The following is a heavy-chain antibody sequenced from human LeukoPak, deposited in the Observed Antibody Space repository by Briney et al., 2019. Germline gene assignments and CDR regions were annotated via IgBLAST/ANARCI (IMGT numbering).Heavy chain of an antibody. V-gene: IGHV1-2*02. CDR1: GYTFIDHY. D-gene: IGHD3-22*01. CDR2: INPSSGDT. CDR3: ARDLGYDSSGYWY. J-gene: IGHJ4*02. Sequence: ASVKVSCKASGYTFIDHYINWVRQAPGQGLEWMGWINPSSGDTNYAQKFQGRVTMTRDTPISTAYMELSSLTSDDTAIYYCARDLGYDSSGYWYWGQGTLVTVSS.